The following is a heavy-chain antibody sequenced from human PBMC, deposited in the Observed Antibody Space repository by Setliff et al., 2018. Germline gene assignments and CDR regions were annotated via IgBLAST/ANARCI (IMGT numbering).Heavy chain of an antibody. V-gene: IGHV3-74*01. CDR2: VNSDGSST. Sequence: GGSLRLSCAASGFTFVNYWMHWVRQAPGKGLVWVSRVNSDGSSTIYADSVKGRFTISRDNAENTLYLQMNSLRVEDTAVYYCASSGGDTIFGVVMSPSYYLDYWGQGTLVTVSS. CDR3: ASSGGDTIFGVVMSPSYYLDY. CDR1: GFTFVNYW. D-gene: IGHD3-3*01. J-gene: IGHJ4*02.